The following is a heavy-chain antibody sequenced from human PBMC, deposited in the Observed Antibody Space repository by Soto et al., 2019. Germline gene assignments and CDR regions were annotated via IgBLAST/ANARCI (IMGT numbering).Heavy chain of an antibody. J-gene: IGHJ5*02. CDR1: GFTFSTDW. Sequence: EVQLVESGGGLVQPGGSLRLSCAASGFTFSTDWMSWVRQAPGKRLEWVATITNDGSAQYYVDSVKGRFAISRDNARNSLYLKRISVRADDAAVYYFAGEHWYRFDPWGQGALVTVSS. CDR2: ITNDGSAQ. V-gene: IGHV3-7*01. D-gene: IGHD2-8*02. CDR3: AGEHWYRFDP.